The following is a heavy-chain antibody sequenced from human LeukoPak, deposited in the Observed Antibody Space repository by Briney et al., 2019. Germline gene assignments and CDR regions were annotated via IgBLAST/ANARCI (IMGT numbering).Heavy chain of an antibody. J-gene: IGHJ4*02. CDR1: GFTFSSYS. CDR2: ISSSSSTI. Sequence: KTGGSLRLSCAASGFTFSSYSMNWVRQAPGKGLEWVSYISSSSSTIYYADSVKGRFTISRDNAKNSLYLQTNSLRAEDTAVYYCARKLEAPSITIFGVVNTYFDYWGQGTLVTVSS. V-gene: IGHV3-48*01. CDR3: ARKLEAPSITIFGVVNTYFDY. D-gene: IGHD3-3*01.